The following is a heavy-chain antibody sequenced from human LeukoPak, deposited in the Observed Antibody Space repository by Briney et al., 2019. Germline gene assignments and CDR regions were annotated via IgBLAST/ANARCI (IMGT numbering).Heavy chain of an antibody. D-gene: IGHD5-18*01. V-gene: IGHV3-21*01. CDR3: ARDRWIRANYYGMDV. CDR1: GFTFSNYN. J-gene: IGHJ6*02. CDR2: ISSSGYYI. Sequence: PGGSLRLSCAASGFTFSNYNMNWVRQAPGKGLEWVSSISSSGYYIYYADSVKGRFTISRDNAKNSLYLQMNSLRAEDTAVYYCARDRWIRANYYGMDVWGQGTTVTVSS.